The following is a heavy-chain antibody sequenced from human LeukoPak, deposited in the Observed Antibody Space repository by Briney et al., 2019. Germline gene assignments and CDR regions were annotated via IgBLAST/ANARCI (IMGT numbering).Heavy chain of an antibody. J-gene: IGHJ4*02. Sequence: GGSLRLSCAASGFTFSSYGMSWVRQAPGKGLEWVSVISGSGDRTYYADSVKGRFTISRDNSKNTLYLQMNSLRAEDTAVYYCARFSQYSDSTYHDLDYWGQGTLVSVSS. D-gene: IGHD3-22*01. V-gene: IGHV3-23*01. CDR3: ARFSQYSDSTYHDLDY. CDR2: ISGSGDRT. CDR1: GFTFSSYG.